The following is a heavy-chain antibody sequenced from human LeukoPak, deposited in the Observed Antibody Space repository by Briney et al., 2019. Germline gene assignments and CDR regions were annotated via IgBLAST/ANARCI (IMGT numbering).Heavy chain of an antibody. V-gene: IGHV3-48*01. CDR3: ASLYGGYDY. J-gene: IGHJ4*02. CDR2: ISSSSTI. CDR1: GFTFSSYS. D-gene: IGHD5-12*01. Sequence: GGSLRLSCAASGFTFSSYSMNWVRQAPGKGLEWVSYISSSSTIYYADSVKGRFTISRDNAKNSLYLQMNSLRAEDTAVYYCASLYGGYDYWGQGTLVTVSS.